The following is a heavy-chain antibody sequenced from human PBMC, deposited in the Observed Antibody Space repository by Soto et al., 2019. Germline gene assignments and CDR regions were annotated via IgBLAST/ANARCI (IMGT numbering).Heavy chain of an antibody. V-gene: IGHV3-21*01. CDR3: TRTPDY. J-gene: IGHJ4*02. Sequence: GGSLRLACAASGFTFSTYTMTWVRQAPGKRLEWVASINSISNSLYYVDSVRGRFTISRDNSKNSLFLQLNGLRPEDTGFYYCTRTPDYCGPGTLLTVSS. CDR2: INSISNSL. CDR1: GFTFSTYT.